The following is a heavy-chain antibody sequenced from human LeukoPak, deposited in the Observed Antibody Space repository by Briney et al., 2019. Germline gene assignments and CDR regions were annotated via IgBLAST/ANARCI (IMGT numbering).Heavy chain of an antibody. Sequence: ASVKVSCKASGSTFTGYYMHWVREAPGQGLEWVGWINPNSGGTNYAQKFQGKVTMTRDTSISTAYMDLSRLRSDDTAVYYCARGGANWDLQDYWGQGTLVTVSS. J-gene: IGHJ4*02. V-gene: IGHV1-2*02. D-gene: IGHD7-27*01. CDR1: GSTFTGYY. CDR3: ARGGANWDLQDY. CDR2: INPNSGGT.